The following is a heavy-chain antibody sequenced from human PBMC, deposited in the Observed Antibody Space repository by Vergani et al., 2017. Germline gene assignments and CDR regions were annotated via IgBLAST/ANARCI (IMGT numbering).Heavy chain of an antibody. CDR2: IYTSGST. J-gene: IGHJ6*03. D-gene: IGHD2-2*01. Sequence: QVQLQESGPGLVKPSQTLALTCTVSGGSISSGSYYWSWIRQPAGKGLEWIGRIYTSGSTNYNPSLKSRVTMSVDTSKNQFSLKLSSVTAADTAVYYCARGGIVVXPAVGRSGYYYMDVWGKGTTVTVSS. CDR1: GGSISSGSYY. CDR3: ARGGIVVXPAVGRSGYYYMDV. V-gene: IGHV4-61*02.